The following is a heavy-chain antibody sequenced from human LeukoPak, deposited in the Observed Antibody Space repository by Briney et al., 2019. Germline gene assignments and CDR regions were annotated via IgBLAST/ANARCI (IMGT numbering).Heavy chain of an antibody. V-gene: IGHV4-34*01. J-gene: IGHJ1*01. CDR1: GGSFSGYY. Sequence: PSESLSLTCAVYGGSFSGYYWSWIRQPPGKGREWIGEINHSGTTNYNPSLKSRVTILVGTSKNQSSRKLSSVTAADTAVYYCARGHSPVTTKVSYFQHWGQGTLVTVSS. D-gene: IGHD4-17*01. CDR3: ARGHSPVTTKVSYFQH. CDR2: INHSGTT.